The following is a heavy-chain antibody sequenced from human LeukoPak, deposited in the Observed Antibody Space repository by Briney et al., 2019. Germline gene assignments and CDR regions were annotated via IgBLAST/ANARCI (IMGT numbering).Heavy chain of an antibody. CDR2: IGTASDT. Sequence: GGSLRLSCAASGFTFSSFDMNWVRQPTGQGLEWVSTIGTASDTYYPGSVEGRFTLSRDNAKNSLYLQMNTLTAGDTAVYYCARGPPRGKYYYMDVWGKGTTVTVSS. D-gene: IGHD1-1*01. CDR1: GFTFSSFD. J-gene: IGHJ6*03. V-gene: IGHV3-13*01. CDR3: ARGPPRGKYYYMDV.